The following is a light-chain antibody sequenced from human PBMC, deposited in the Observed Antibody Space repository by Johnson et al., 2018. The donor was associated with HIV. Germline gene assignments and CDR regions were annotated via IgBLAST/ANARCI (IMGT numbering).Light chain of an antibody. CDR1: TSNIGNNY. Sequence: QSVLTQPPSVSAAPGQKVTISCSGSTSNIGNNYVSWYQQLPGTAPKLLIYRNHQRPSGVPDRISGSKSGTSASLAISGLQAEDEADYYCAAWDDSLNGSYGFGTGTKVTVL. CDR3: AAWDDSLNGSYG. J-gene: IGLJ1*01. V-gene: IGLV1-47*01. CDR2: RNH.